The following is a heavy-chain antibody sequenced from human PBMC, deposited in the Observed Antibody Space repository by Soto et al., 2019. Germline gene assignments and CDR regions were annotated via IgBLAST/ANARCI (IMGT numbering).Heavy chain of an antibody. V-gene: IGHV1-8*01. J-gene: IGHJ4*02. CDR3: ARIGLTPGMRAFDF. D-gene: IGHD1-20*01. CDR2: INTNSGNT. CDR1: GYTFSSFD. Sequence: QVQLVQSGAEVKKPGASVKVSCKASGYTFSSFDINWVRQATGQGPEWMGWINTNSGNTGYAQKFQGRVTMTRDTSLSPAYMELTSLTSEDTALYYCARIGLTPGMRAFDFWGQGTLVSVSS.